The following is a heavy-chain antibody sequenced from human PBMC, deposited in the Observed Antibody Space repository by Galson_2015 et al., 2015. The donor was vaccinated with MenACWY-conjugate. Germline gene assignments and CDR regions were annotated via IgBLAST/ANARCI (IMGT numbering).Heavy chain of an antibody. J-gene: IGHJ4*02. CDR3: ARDNNWSFDS. D-gene: IGHD1-1*01. V-gene: IGHV3-74*01. CDR1: GFTFNQYW. CDR2: IKADGSFS. Sequence: SLRLSCAASGFTFNQYWMHWVRQAPGKGLEWISYIKADGSFSNYADSVKGRFTISTDNVRNMVYLQMDGLGDEDTAVYFCARDNNWSFDSWGQGTLVTVSS.